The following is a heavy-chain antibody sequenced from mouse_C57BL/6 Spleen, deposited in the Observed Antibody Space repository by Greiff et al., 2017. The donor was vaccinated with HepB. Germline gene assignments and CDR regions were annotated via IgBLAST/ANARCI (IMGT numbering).Heavy chain of an antibody. CDR2: ISSGSSTI. J-gene: IGHJ2*01. V-gene: IGHV5-17*01. CDR1: GFTFSDYG. CDR3: ARIYYDYDLYYFDY. D-gene: IGHD2-4*01. Sequence: DVMLVESGGGLVKPGGSLKLSCAASGFTFSDYGMHWVRQAPEKGLEWVAYISSGSSTIYYADTVKGRFTISRDNAKNTLFLQMTSLRSEDTAMYYCARIYYDYDLYYFDYWGQGTTLTVSS.